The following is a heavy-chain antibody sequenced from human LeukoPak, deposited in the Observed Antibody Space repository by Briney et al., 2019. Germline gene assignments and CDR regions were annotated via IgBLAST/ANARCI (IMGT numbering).Heavy chain of an antibody. D-gene: IGHD6-13*01. Sequence: GGSLRLSCAASGFTFSSYSMNWVRQAPGKGLEWVSSISSSSSYVYYADSVKGRFTISRDNSKNTLYLQMNSLRAEDTAVYYCAKDNSSWLPYFDYWGQGTLVTVSS. V-gene: IGHV3-21*04. CDR1: GFTFSSYS. J-gene: IGHJ4*02. CDR3: AKDNSSWLPYFDY. CDR2: ISSSSSYV.